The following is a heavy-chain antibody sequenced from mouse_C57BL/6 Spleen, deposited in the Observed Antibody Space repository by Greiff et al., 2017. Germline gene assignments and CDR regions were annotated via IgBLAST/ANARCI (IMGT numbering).Heavy chain of an antibody. CDR1: GYTFTSYW. D-gene: IGHD1-1*01. CDR3: ARTNYGSSYVLDY. J-gene: IGHJ2*01. CDR2: IYPGSGST. Sequence: QVQLQQSGAELVKPGASVKMSCKASGYTFTSYWITWVKQRPGQGLEWIGDIYPGSGSTNYNEKFKSKATLTVDTSSSTAYMQLSSLTSEDSAVYYCARTNYGSSYVLDYWGQGTTLTVSS. V-gene: IGHV1-55*01.